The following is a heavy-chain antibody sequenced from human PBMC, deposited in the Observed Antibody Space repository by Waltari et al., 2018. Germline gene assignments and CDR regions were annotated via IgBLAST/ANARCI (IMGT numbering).Heavy chain of an antibody. D-gene: IGHD3-16*01. V-gene: IGHV3-23*01. J-gene: IGHJ3*01. CDR2: ISAGGDRT. Sequence: EVQLLESGGGLVLPGGSLRLSCAASRFTFQTYAMSWVRQAPGKGLEGVSSISAGGDRTYYAESVKGRFNITRDNSKNTLYLQMNSLRVEDTAVYYCANYDCGNDCFRSAFDVWGQGTMVNVSS. CDR3: ANYDCGNDCFRSAFDV. CDR1: RFTFQTYA.